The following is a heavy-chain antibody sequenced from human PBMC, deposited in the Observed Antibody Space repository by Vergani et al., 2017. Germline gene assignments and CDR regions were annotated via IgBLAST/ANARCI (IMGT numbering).Heavy chain of an antibody. Sequence: EVQLVQSGAEVKKPGESLKISCKGSGYSFTSYWIGWVRQMPGKGLEWMGIIYPGDSDTSYSPSFQGQVTISADKSIITSYLQWSSLKASDTAMYDCARLDCVGGSCYYRGAFDIWGQGTLVTVSS. CDR1: GYSFTSYW. J-gene: IGHJ4*02. V-gene: IGHV5-51*01. CDR3: ARLDCVGGSCYYRGAFDI. D-gene: IGHD2-15*01. CDR2: IYPGDSDT.